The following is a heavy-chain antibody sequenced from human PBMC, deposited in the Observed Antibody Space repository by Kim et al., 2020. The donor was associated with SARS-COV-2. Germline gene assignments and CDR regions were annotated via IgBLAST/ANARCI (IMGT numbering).Heavy chain of an antibody. V-gene: IGHV3-7*01. J-gene: IGHJ4*02. D-gene: IGHD4-17*01. CDR3: TRDFQAAGDYYFDY. Sequence: VDSVKGRFTISRENAKNSLYLQMNNLRAEDTALYYCTRDFQAAGDYYFDYWGQGSLVTVSS.